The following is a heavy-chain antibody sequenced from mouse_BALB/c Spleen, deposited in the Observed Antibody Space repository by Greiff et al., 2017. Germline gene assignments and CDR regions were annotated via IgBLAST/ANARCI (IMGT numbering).Heavy chain of an antibody. CDR2: ISSGSSTI. D-gene: IGHD2-1*01. Sequence: EVMLVESGGGLVQPGGSRKLSCAASGFTFSSFGMHWVRQAPEKGLEWVAYISSGSSTIYYADTVKGRFTISRDNPKNTLFLQMTSLRSEDTAMYYCARSCGNYASDYWGQGTTLTVSS. V-gene: IGHV5-17*02. CDR3: ARSCGNYASDY. CDR1: GFTFSSFG. J-gene: IGHJ2*01.